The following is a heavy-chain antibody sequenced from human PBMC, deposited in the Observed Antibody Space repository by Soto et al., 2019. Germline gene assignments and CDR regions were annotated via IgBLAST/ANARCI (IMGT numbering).Heavy chain of an antibody. V-gene: IGHV4-39*01. Sequence: QLQLQESGPGLVKPSETLSLTCTVSGGSISSSSYYWGWIRQPPGKGLEWIGSIYYSGSTYYNPSLKSRVTISVDTSKHQFSLKLSSVTAADTAVYSCARHTPAISISDHWGQGTLVNVSS. D-gene: IGHD2-15*01. J-gene: IGHJ4*02. CDR3: ARHTPAISISDH. CDR1: GGSISSSSYY. CDR2: IYYSGST.